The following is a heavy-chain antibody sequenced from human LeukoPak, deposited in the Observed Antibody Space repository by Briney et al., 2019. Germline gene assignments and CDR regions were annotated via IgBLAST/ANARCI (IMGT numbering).Heavy chain of an antibody. CDR3: ARDLDTVVVTPRPYWYFDL. V-gene: IGHV1-69*15. CDR1: GGTFTSYA. D-gene: IGHD2-21*02. Sequence: GSSVKVSCKTSGGTFTSYAITWVRQAPGQGLEWMGKIIPISGTTNYAQKFQGRVTFTADESTSTAYMELSSLRSEDTAVYYCARDLDTVVVTPRPYWYFDLWGRGTLVTVSS. CDR2: IIPISGTT. J-gene: IGHJ2*01.